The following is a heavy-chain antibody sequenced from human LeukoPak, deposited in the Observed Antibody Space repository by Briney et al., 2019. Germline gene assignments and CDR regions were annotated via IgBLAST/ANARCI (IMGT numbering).Heavy chain of an antibody. CDR1: GGSISSGGYY. V-gene: IGHV4-61*08. Sequence: SETLSLTCTVSGGSISSGGYYRSWIRQPPGKGLEWIGYIYFSGSTSYNLSLKSRVTMSVDTSKNQFSLKLSSVTAADTAVYYCAAGPCSSTSCYDYWGQGTLVTVSS. CDR2: IYFSGST. D-gene: IGHD2-2*01. CDR3: AAGPCSSTSCYDY. J-gene: IGHJ4*02.